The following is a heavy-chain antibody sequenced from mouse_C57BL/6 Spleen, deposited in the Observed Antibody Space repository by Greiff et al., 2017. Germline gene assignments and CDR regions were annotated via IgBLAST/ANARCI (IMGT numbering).Heavy chain of an antibody. D-gene: IGHD2-1*01. CDR1: GYTFTDYN. CDR2: INPNNGGT. Sequence: VQLQQSGPELVKPGASVKMSCKASGYTFTDYNMHWVKQSHGKSLEWIGYINPNNGGTSYNQKFKGKATLTVNKSSSTAYMERRSLTSEDSAVYYCARSRRGYGNFDYWGQGTTLTVSS. CDR3: ARSRRGYGNFDY. J-gene: IGHJ2*01. V-gene: IGHV1-22*01.